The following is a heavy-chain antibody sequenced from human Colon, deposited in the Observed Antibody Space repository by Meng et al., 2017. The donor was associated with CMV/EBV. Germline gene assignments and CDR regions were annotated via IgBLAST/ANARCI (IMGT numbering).Heavy chain of an antibody. CDR2: IHHSGNT. CDR1: GGSINSGDYY. V-gene: IGHV4-31*03. CDR3: ARDIGSAYYDILTGYYNGHWFDP. J-gene: IGHJ5*02. Sequence: SETLSLTCTVSGGSINSGDYYWAWIRQSPGKSLEWIGYIHHSGNTFYNPSLKSRVTISVDTSKNQFSLKLSSVTAADTAVYYCARDIGSAYYDILTGYYNGHWFDPWGQGTLVTVSS. D-gene: IGHD3-9*01.